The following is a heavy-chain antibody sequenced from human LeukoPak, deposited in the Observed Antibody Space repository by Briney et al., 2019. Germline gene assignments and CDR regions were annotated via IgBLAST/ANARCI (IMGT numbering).Heavy chain of an antibody. Sequence: SETLSLTCTVSGGSISSYYWSWIRQPPGKGLEWIGYIYYSGTTNYNPSLKSRVTISVDTSQNQFSLNLNSVTAADTAVYYCARGHYYDSSGYYAKNFAYWGQGTLVTVSS. CDR1: GGSISSYY. J-gene: IGHJ4*02. CDR3: ARGHYYDSSGYYAKNFAY. D-gene: IGHD3-22*01. CDR2: IYYSGTT. V-gene: IGHV4-59*01.